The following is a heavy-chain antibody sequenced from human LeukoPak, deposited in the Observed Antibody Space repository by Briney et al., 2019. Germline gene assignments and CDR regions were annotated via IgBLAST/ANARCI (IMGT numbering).Heavy chain of an antibody. V-gene: IGHV3-23*01. CDR3: AKDSGYYYDSSGASYDY. Sequence: GGSLRLSCAASGFTFSSYAMSWVRQAPGKGLEWVSAISGSGGSTYYADSVKGRFTISRDNSKNTLYLQMNSLRAEDTAVYYCAKDSGYYYDSSGASYDYWGQGTLVTVSS. D-gene: IGHD3-22*01. CDR2: ISGSGGST. CDR1: GFTFSSYA. J-gene: IGHJ4*02.